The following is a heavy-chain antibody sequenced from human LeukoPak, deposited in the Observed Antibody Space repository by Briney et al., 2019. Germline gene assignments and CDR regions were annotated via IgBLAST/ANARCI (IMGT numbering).Heavy chain of an antibody. V-gene: IGHV3-74*01. CDR3: ARGGTFSYNAMDV. CDR2: INGDGSST. D-gene: IGHD3-16*01. J-gene: IGHJ6*02. Sequence: GGSLRLSCAASGFTLSNHWMHWVRQAPGKGLVWLSRINGDGSSTTYADSVQGRFTISRDNAKNTLYLQMSGLRAEDTALYHCARGGTFSYNAMDVWGQGTTVTVSS. CDR1: GFTLSNHW.